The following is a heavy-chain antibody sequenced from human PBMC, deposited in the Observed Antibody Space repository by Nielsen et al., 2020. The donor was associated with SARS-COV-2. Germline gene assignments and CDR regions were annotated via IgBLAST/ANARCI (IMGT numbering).Heavy chain of an antibody. V-gene: IGHV3-7*03. CDR1: GFTFSSYW. J-gene: IGHJ6*03. Sequence: GGFLRLSCAASGFTFSSYWMSWVRQAPGKGLEWVANIKQDGSEKYYVDSVKGRFTISRDNAKNSLYLQMNSLRAEDTAVYYCARDIDDFWSGYDTSYYYMDVWGKGTTVTVSS. D-gene: IGHD3-3*01. CDR2: IKQDGSEK. CDR3: ARDIDDFWSGYDTSYYYMDV.